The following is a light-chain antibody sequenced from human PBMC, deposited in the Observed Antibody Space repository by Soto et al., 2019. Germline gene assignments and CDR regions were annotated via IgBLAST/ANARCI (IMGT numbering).Light chain of an antibody. J-gene: IGLJ1*01. CDR1: NSDIGDWNY. CDR3: CSYAGSPYV. V-gene: IGLV2-14*01. CDR2: EVN. Sequence: QSALTQPASVSGSPGQSITISCTGANSDIGDWNYVSWYQQSPGKAPKLIIYEVNYRPSGVSYRFSGSKSGNTASLTISGLQAEDEADYYCCSYAGSPYVFGTGTKLTVL.